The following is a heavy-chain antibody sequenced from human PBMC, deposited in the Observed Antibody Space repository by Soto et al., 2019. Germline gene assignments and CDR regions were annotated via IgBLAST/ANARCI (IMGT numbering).Heavy chain of an antibody. Sequence: QVQLQQWGAGLLKPSETLSLTCAVYGGSFSGYYWSWIRQPPGKGLEWIGEINHSGSTNYNPSLKGRVTISVDTSKNQFSLKLSSVTAADTAVYYCARGRLYSSGWKQSRNWFDPWGQGTLVTVSS. CDR2: INHSGST. CDR1: GGSFSGYY. V-gene: IGHV4-34*01. D-gene: IGHD6-19*01. CDR3: ARGRLYSSGWKQSRNWFDP. J-gene: IGHJ5*02.